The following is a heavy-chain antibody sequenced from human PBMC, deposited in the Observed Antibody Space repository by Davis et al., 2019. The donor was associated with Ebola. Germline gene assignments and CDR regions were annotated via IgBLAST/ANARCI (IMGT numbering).Heavy chain of an antibody. CDR2: ISAYNGNT. V-gene: IGHV1-18*01. D-gene: IGHD6-19*01. CDR3: ARDLRAQAVAGHNWFDP. Sequence: AASVKVSCKASGYTFTSYGISWVRQAPGQGLEWMGWISAYNGNTNYAQKLQGRVTMTRDTSTSTVYMELSSLRSEDTAVYYCARDLRAQAVAGHNWFDPWGQGTLVTVSS. CDR1: GYTFTSYG. J-gene: IGHJ5*02.